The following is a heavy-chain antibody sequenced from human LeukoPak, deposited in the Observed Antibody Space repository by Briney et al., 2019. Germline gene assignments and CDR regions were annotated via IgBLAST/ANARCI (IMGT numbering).Heavy chain of an antibody. V-gene: IGHV1-2*02. CDR3: ARDPDSSGWSGSLYYYYYGMDV. CDR2: INPKSGGT. D-gene: IGHD6-19*01. CDR1: GYTFTGYY. J-gene: IGHJ6*02. Sequence: ASVKVSCKASGYTFTGYYMHWVRQAPGQGLEWMGWINPKSGGTYYPQKFQGRVTMTTDTSTSTAYMELRSLRSDDTAVYYCARDPDSSGWSGSLYYYYYGMDVWGQGTTVTVSS.